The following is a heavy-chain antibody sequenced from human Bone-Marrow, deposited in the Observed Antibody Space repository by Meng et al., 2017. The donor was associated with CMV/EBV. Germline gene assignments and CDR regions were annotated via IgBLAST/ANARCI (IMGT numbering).Heavy chain of an antibody. CDR3: ARDTPYVLRFSWPPEDV. J-gene: IGHJ6*02. CDR1: GFTFSSYE. CDR2: ISSSGSTI. Sequence: GGSLRLSCAASGFTFSSYEMNWVRQAPGKGLEWVSYISSSGSTIYYADSVKGLFTISRDNAKNSLFLQMNSLRAEDTAVYYCARDTPYVLRFSWPPEDVWGQGPTVTGYS. V-gene: IGHV3-48*03. D-gene: IGHD3-3*01.